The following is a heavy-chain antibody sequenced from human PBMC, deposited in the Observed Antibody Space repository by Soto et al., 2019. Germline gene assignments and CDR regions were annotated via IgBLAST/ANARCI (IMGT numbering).Heavy chain of an antibody. CDR2: IHSRGST. Sequence: KTSETLSLTCTVSGDSIGSGDNYWSWIRQPPGKGLEWIGFIHSRGSTNYNPSLRSRLIISVKTSKNQFSLKLSSVTAADTAVYYCARGRTYYAPWGQGTLVTVSS. V-gene: IGHV4-30-4*01. D-gene: IGHD3-10*01. CDR1: GDSIGSGDNY. CDR3: ARGRTYYAP. J-gene: IGHJ5*02.